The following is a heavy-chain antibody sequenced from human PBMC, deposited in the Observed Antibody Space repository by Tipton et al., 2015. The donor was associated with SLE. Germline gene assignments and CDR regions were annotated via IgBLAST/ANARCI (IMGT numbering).Heavy chain of an antibody. V-gene: IGHV3-23*03. D-gene: IGHD4-17*01. Sequence: SLRLSCAASGFTFSNYAMGWVRQAPGKGLEWVSVFYIGGSAYYADSVKGRFTISRDNSKNTLYLQMSSLRADDTAVYYCAKGGLDYGDYSGVYFQHWGQGTLVTVSS. CDR2: FYIGGSA. J-gene: IGHJ1*01. CDR1: GFTFSNYA. CDR3: AKGGLDYGDYSGVYFQH.